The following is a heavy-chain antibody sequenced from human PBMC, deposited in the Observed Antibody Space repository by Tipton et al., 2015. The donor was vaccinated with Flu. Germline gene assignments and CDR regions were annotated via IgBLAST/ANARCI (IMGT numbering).Heavy chain of an antibody. CDR2: INHSGST. CDR1: GGSFSGYY. D-gene: IGHD2-15*01. J-gene: IGHJ3*02. Sequence: LRLSCAVYGGSFSGYYWSWIRQPPGKGLEWIGEINHSGSTYYSPSLKSRVTISADTSNNQFSLRLSSVTAADTAMYYCARGLGVVVAVAFDIWGPRDNDHRLF. V-gene: IGHV4-34*01. CDR3: ARGLGVVVAVAFDI.